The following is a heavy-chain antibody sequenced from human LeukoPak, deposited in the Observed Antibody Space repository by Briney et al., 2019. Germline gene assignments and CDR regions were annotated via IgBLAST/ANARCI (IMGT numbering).Heavy chain of an antibody. Sequence: PGGSLRLSCAASGFTFSSYWMSWVRQAPGKGLEWVANIKQDGSEKYYVDSVKGRFTVSRDNAENSLYLQMSSLRAEDTAIYYCARDRIQWGQDAFDIWGQGTMVTVSS. V-gene: IGHV3-7*01. J-gene: IGHJ3*02. D-gene: IGHD3-16*01. CDR2: IKQDGSEK. CDR3: ARDRIQWGQDAFDI. CDR1: GFTFSSYW.